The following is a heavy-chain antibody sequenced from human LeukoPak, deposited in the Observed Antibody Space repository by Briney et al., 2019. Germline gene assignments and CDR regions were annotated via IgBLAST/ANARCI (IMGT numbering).Heavy chain of an antibody. Sequence: GGSLRFSCAASGFTFSSYAMSWVRQAPGKGLEWVSAISGSGGSTYYADSVKGRFTISRDNSKNTLYLQMNSLRAEDTAVYYCAKDRHSGYDFSPFDYWGQGTLVTVSS. V-gene: IGHV3-23*01. J-gene: IGHJ4*02. CDR1: GFTFSSYA. CDR3: AKDRHSGYDFSPFDY. CDR2: ISGSGGST. D-gene: IGHD5-12*01.